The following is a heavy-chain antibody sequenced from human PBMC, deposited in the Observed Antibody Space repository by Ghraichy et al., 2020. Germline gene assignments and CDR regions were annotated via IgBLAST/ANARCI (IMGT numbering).Heavy chain of an antibody. Sequence: SETLSLTCAVYGGSFSGYYWSWIRQPPGKGLEWIGEINHSGSTNYNPSLKSRVTISVDTSKNQFSLKLSPVTAADTAVYYCARGVLGYCSSTSCSLPYYYYYYYMDVWGKGTTVTVSS. CDR2: INHSGST. J-gene: IGHJ6*03. V-gene: IGHV4-34*01. D-gene: IGHD2-2*01. CDR1: GGSFSGYY. CDR3: ARGVLGYCSSTSCSLPYYYYYYYMDV.